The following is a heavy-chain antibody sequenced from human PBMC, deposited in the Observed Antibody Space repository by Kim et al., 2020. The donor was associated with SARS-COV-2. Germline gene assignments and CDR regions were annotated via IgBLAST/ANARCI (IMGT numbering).Heavy chain of an antibody. D-gene: IGHD3-10*01. V-gene: IGHV4-39*01. CDR1: GGSISSSSYY. CDR2: IYYSGST. J-gene: IGHJ5*02. Sequence: SETLSLTCTVSGGSISSSSYYWDWIRQPPGKGLEWIGSIYYSGSTYYNPSLKSRVTISVDTSKNQFSLKLSSVTAADTAVYYCARPTPLRITMVQGVIGWFDTWGQGTLVTVCS. CDR3: ARPTPLRITMVQGVIGWFDT.